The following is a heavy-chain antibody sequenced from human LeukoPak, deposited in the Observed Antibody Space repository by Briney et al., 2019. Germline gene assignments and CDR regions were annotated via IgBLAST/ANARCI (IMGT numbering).Heavy chain of an antibody. V-gene: IGHV3-48*03. CDR1: GFTFSSYE. CDR3: ARDRGYCSSTSCSSLDY. Sequence: PGGSLRLSCAASGFTFSSYEMNWVRQAPGKGLEWVSYISSSGSTIYYADSVKGRFTISRDNAKNSLYLRMNSLRVEDTAVYYCARDRGYCSSTSCSSLDYWGQGTLVTVSS. CDR2: ISSSGSTI. D-gene: IGHD2-2*01. J-gene: IGHJ4*02.